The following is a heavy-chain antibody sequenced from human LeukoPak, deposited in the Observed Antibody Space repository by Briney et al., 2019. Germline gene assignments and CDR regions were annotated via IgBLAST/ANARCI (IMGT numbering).Heavy chain of an antibody. D-gene: IGHD3-10*01. Sequence: GGSLRLSCAASGFTFSSYSMNWVRQAPGKGLEWVSSISSSSSYIYYADSVKGRFTISRDNAKNSLYLQMNSLRAEDTAVYFCAGYYYGSGREGYAFDIWGQGTMVTVSS. CDR3: AGYYYGSGREGYAFDI. J-gene: IGHJ3*02. V-gene: IGHV3-21*01. CDR2: ISSSSSYI. CDR1: GFTFSSYS.